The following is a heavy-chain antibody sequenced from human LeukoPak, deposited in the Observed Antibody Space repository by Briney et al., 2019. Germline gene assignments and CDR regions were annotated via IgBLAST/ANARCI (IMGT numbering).Heavy chain of an antibody. CDR2: IIPILGIA. CDR1: GGTFSSYA. J-gene: IGHJ4*02. CDR3: ARAFYGSGSYQGNDY. D-gene: IGHD3-10*01. V-gene: IGHV1-69*04. Sequence: GASVKVSCKASGGTFSSYAISWVRQAPGQGLEWMGRIIPILGIANYAQKFQGRVTITADKSTSTAYMELSSLRSEDTAVYYCARAFYGSGSYQGNDYWGQGTLVTVSS.